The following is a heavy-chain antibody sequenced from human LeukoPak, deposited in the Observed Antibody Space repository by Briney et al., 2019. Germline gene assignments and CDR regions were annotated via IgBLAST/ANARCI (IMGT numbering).Heavy chain of an antibody. CDR3: ARHASTHYFDS. J-gene: IGHJ4*02. Sequence: GGSLRLSCVASVFTFSNYGMHWVRQAPGKGLEWVAIIWFDGSDTYYADSVKGRGTFSRDNSKNTLYLQMNSLRAEDTAMYYCARHASTHYFDSWGQGTLVTVSS. CDR1: VFTFSNYG. D-gene: IGHD2/OR15-2a*01. V-gene: IGHV3-33*01. CDR2: IWFDGSDT.